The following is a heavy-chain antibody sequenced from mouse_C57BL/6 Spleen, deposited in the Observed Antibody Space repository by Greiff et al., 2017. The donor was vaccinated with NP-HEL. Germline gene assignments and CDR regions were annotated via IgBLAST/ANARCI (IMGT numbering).Heavy chain of an antibody. CDR3: ARWLLPLDY. CDR2: IDPSDSYT. V-gene: IGHV1-69*01. J-gene: IGHJ4*01. CDR1: GYTFTSYW. D-gene: IGHD2-3*01. Sequence: QVQLQQPGAELVMPGASVKLSCKASGYTFTSYWMHWVKQRPGQGLEWIGEIDPSDSYTNYNQKFKGKSTLTVDKSSSTAYMQLSSLTSEDSAVYYCARWLLPLDYWGQGTSVTVSA.